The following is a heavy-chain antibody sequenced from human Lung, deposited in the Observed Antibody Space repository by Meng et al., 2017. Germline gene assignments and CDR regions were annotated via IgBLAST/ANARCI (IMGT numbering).Heavy chain of an antibody. CDR2: INHSGST. CDR1: GGSFSDYY. Sequence: QWRLRQWARGLLKPSETLSLTCVVSGGSFSDYYWSWIRQPPGKGLEWIGEINHSGSTNCNPSLESRATISVDTSQNNLSLKLSSVTAADSAVYYCARGPTTMAHDFDYWGQGTLVTVSS. D-gene: IGHD4-11*01. J-gene: IGHJ4*02. CDR3: ARGPTTMAHDFDY. V-gene: IGHV4-34*01.